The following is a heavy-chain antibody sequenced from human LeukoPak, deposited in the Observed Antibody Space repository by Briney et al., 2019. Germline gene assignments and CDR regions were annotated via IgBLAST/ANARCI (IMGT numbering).Heavy chain of an antibody. D-gene: IGHD6-6*01. V-gene: IGHV1-69*05. CDR3: AREMYSRSATYLDY. Sequence: SVTVSCKASGYTFTSYGISWVRQAPGQGLEWMGGIIPIFGTANYAQKFQGRVTITTDESTSTDYMELSSLRSEDTAVYYCAREMYSRSATYLDYCGQGTLATVPS. CDR2: IIPIFGTA. CDR1: GYTFTSYG. J-gene: IGHJ4*02.